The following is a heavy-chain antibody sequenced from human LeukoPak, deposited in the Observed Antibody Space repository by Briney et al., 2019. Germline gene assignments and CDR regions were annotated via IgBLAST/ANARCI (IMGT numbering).Heavy chain of an antibody. CDR2: IYHSGST. CDR1: GGSISSGGYS. CDR3: ARYSSSWYWFDP. Sequence: SETLSLTCAVSGGSISSGGYSWSWIRQPPGKGLEWIGYIYHSGSTYYNPSLKSRVTISVDRSKNQFSLRLSSVTAADTAVYYCARYSSSWYWFDPWGQGTLVTVSS. J-gene: IGHJ5*02. V-gene: IGHV4-30-2*01. D-gene: IGHD6-13*01.